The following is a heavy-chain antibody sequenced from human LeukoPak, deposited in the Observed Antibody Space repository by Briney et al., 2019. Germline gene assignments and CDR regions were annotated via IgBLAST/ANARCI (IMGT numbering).Heavy chain of an antibody. Sequence: GGSLRLSCAASGFTFSSYWMSWVRQAPGKGLEWVANIKQDGSEKYYVDSVKGRFTISRDNAKNSLYLQMNSLRAEDTAVYYCASEVGSGPTKGMDVWGQGTTVTVSS. CDR3: ASEVGSGPTKGMDV. V-gene: IGHV3-7*01. CDR1: GFTFSSYW. J-gene: IGHJ6*02. CDR2: IKQDGSEK. D-gene: IGHD6-19*01.